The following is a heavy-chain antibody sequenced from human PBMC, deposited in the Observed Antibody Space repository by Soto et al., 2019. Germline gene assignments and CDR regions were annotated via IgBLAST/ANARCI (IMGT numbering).Heavy chain of an antibody. CDR1: GFTFSSYG. CDR2: ISYDGSNK. Sequence: QVQLVESGGGVVQPGRSLRLSCAASGFTFSSYGMHWVRQAPGKGLEWVAVISYDGSNKYYADSVKGRFTISRDNSKNTQYLQMNSLRDEDTAVYYCAKDRSYGPFDYWGQGTLVTVSS. J-gene: IGHJ4*02. V-gene: IGHV3-30*18. CDR3: AKDRSYGPFDY. D-gene: IGHD5-18*01.